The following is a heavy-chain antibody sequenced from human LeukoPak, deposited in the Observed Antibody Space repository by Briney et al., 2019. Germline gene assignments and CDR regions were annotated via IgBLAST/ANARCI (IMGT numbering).Heavy chain of an antibody. V-gene: IGHV3-23*01. CDR2: ITGSGDST. D-gene: IGHD2-15*01. Sequence: GGSLRLSCAASGFTFSSYPVSWVRQAPGKGLEWVSAITGSGDSTYYADSVKGRFTISRDNSKNTLYLQMNSLRAEDTAVYYCAKRSEAAPYYYYYGVDVWGQGTTVTVSS. J-gene: IGHJ6*02. CDR1: GFTFSSYP. CDR3: AKRSEAAPYYYYYGVDV.